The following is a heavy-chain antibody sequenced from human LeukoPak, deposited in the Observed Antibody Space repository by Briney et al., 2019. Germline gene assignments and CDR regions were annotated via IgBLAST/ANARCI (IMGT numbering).Heavy chain of an antibody. CDR3: ATRSVTGYYFFAAFDY. Sequence: GASVKVSRKVSGYTLTELSMHWVRQAPGKGLEWMGGFDPEDGETIYAQKFQGRVTMTEDTSTDTAYMELSSLRSEDTAVYYCATRSVTGYYFFAAFDYWGQGTLVTVSS. D-gene: IGHD3-9*01. CDR2: FDPEDGET. J-gene: IGHJ4*02. V-gene: IGHV1-24*01. CDR1: GYTLTELS.